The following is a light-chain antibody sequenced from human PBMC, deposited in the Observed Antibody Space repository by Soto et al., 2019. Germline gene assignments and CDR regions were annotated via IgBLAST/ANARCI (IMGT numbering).Light chain of an antibody. V-gene: IGLV1-51*02. CDR2: ENN. CDR1: SSNIGNNY. J-gene: IGLJ3*02. Sequence: QSVLTQPPSVSAAPGPKVTISCSGSSSNIGNNYVSWYQQLPGTAPKLFIYENNKRPSGIPDRFSGSKSGTSATLGINGLQTGDEADYYCGTWDSSLSVWVFGGGTKVTVL. CDR3: GTWDSSLSVWV.